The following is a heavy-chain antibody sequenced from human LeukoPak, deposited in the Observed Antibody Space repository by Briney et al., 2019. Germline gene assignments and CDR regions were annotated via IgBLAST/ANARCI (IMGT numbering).Heavy chain of an antibody. CDR3: AKDLEAGTSGYSLDF. Sequence: GGSLRISCAASGFSFRSYGMHWVRQAPGQGLEWEAFIRNDGSDKYYADSVRGRFTISRDNSKNSLHVQMNSLRVEDTGVYYCAKDLEAGTSGYSLDFWGQGTLVSVSS. V-gene: IGHV3-30*02. CDR2: IRNDGSDK. CDR1: GFSFRSYG. J-gene: IGHJ4*02. D-gene: IGHD3-22*01.